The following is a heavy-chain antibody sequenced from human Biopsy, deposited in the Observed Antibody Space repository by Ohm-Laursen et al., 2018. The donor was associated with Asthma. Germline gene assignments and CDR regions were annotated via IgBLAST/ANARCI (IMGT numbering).Heavy chain of an antibody. D-gene: IGHD3-16*01. CDR1: GFTFSGYS. CDR2: IYYIGSA. CDR3: ARRGGVRRYFDY. J-gene: IGHJ4*02. V-gene: IGHV4-30-4*08. Sequence: LRLSCTASGFTFSGYSMNWVRQAPGKGLEWIGYIYYIGSAYYNPSLKSRVAISLDTSKNQFYLKLSSVTAADTAVYFCARRGGVRRYFDYWGQGTLVTVSS.